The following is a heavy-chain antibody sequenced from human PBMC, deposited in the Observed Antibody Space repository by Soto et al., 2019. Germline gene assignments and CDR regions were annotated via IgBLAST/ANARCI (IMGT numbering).Heavy chain of an antibody. CDR3: ARGCYDSSDWFDP. CDR1: GDSIGTFY. D-gene: IGHD6-25*01. J-gene: IGHJ5*01. CDR2: IYYSCST. V-gene: IGHV4-59*01. Sequence: SQTLSLPWTVSGDSIGTFYWIWIRQPPGKGLEWIGYIYYSCSTNYNPSLKSRVTISVDKSNNQFSLKLSSVTAADTAVYYCARGCYDSSDWFDPRGQGTRVTVSS.